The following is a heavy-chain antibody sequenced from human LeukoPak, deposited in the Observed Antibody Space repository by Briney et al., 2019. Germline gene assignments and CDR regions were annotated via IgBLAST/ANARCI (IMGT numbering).Heavy chain of an antibody. Sequence: GGSLRLSCSASGFTFNSYYMYWVRQAPGKGLEYVSAISSNGGSTNYADSVKGRFTISRDNSKNTLYLQMSSLRAEDTAVYYCVRRSSGWSFDCWGQGTLVTVS. D-gene: IGHD6-19*01. CDR1: GFTFNSYY. CDR3: VRRSSGWSFDC. CDR2: ISSNGGST. V-gene: IGHV3-64D*06. J-gene: IGHJ4*02.